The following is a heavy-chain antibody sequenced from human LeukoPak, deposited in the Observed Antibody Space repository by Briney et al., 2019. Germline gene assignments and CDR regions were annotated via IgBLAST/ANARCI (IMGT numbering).Heavy chain of an antibody. J-gene: IGHJ6*02. CDR1: GYTFTISG. D-gene: IGHD3-10*01. CDR3: ARDGEVRGIIITNYGMDV. Sequence: GASVKVSCKASGYTFTISGMSWVRQAPGQRLEWLGWISGYNGHTNYAQKVQGRVTMATDTSTSTAYMELRSLRSDDTAVYCCARDGEVRGIIITNYGMDVWGQGTTVTVSS. CDR2: ISGYNGHT. V-gene: IGHV1-18*01.